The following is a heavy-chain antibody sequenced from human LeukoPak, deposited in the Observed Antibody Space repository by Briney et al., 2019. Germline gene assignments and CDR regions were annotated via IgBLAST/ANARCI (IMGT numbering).Heavy chain of an antibody. CDR3: ARVGEGGSYTADYYYYMDV. CDR2: IIPIFGTA. V-gene: IGHV1-69*05. Sequence: ASVKVSCKASGGTFSSYAISWVRQAPGQGLEWMGGIIPIFGTANYAQKFQGRVTITTDESTGTAYMELSSLRSEDTAVYYCARVGEGGSYTADYYYYMDVWGKGTTVTVSS. CDR1: GGTFSSYA. D-gene: IGHD1-26*01. J-gene: IGHJ6*03.